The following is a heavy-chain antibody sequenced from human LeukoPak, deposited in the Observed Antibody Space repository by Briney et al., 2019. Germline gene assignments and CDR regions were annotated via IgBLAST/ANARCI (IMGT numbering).Heavy chain of an antibody. Sequence: PSETLSLTCTVSGGSISSYYWSWIRQPPGKGLEWIGYIYYSGSTNYNPSLKSRVTISVDTSKNQFSLKLSSVTAADTAVYYCARDYVLEAFDIWGQGTMVTVSS. D-gene: IGHD3-10*02. V-gene: IGHV4-59*12. CDR1: GGSISSYY. J-gene: IGHJ3*02. CDR3: ARDYVLEAFDI. CDR2: IYYSGST.